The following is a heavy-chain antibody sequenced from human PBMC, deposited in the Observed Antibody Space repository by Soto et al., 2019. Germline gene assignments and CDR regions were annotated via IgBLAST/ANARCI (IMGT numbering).Heavy chain of an antibody. J-gene: IGHJ3*01. CDR2: VHSDGTTT. V-gene: IGHV3-74*01. CDR1: GFTFDYYW. Sequence: EVQLVESGGGLVQPEESLRLSCAASGFTFDYYWMHWVRQAPGKGLVWVSRVHSDGTTTNYADSVKGRFTISRDNARNTVSLQMSSLRAEDTAIYYCARGDRGGFDLWGHGTVVTVSS. CDR3: ARGDRGGFDL. D-gene: IGHD3-10*01.